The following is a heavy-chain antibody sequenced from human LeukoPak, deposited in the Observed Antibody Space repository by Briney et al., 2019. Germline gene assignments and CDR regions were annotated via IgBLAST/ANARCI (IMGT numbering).Heavy chain of an antibody. CDR3: AKLDYYDSSGLRSYFDY. J-gene: IGHJ4*02. Sequence: SLRLACAAAGFTVDDYGMRWVRHEGREGMGWGSGISGDSGSIGYAESVKGRFTTYRDNAKNSLYLQMNSLRAEDTPLYYCAKLDYYDSSGLRSYFDYWGQGTLVTVSS. CDR2: ISGDSGSI. V-gene: IGHV3-9*01. D-gene: IGHD3-22*01. CDR1: GFTVDDYG.